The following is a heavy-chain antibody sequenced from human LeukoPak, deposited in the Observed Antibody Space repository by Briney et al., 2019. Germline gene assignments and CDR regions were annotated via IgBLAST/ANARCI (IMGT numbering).Heavy chain of an antibody. CDR1: GFTVSSSH. CDR3: ASEADSGSYFDC. V-gene: IGHV3-66*01. CDR2: IYGGDTT. J-gene: IGHJ4*02. Sequence: GGSLRLSCAASGFTVSSSHMNWVRQAPGKGLEWVSVIYGGDTTHYADSVMGRFTISRDNSKNTLYLQMDSLRAEDTAVYYCASEADSGSYFDCWGQGTLVTVSS. D-gene: IGHD1-26*01.